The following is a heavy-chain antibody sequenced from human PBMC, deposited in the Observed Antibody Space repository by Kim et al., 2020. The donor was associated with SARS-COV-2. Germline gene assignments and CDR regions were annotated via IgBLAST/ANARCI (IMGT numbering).Heavy chain of an antibody. CDR1: GGSFSGYY. D-gene: IGHD5-18*01. Sequence: SETLSLTCAVYGGSFSGYYWSWIRQPPGKGLEWIGEINHSGSTNYNPSLKSRVTISVDTSKNQFSLKLSSVTAADTAVYYCARDSSYGGYNWFDPWGQGTLVTVSS. CDR2: INHSGST. CDR3: ARDSSYGGYNWFDP. J-gene: IGHJ5*02. V-gene: IGHV4-34*01.